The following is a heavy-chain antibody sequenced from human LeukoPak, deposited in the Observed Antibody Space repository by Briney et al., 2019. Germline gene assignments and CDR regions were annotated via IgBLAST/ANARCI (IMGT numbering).Heavy chain of an antibody. Sequence: GASVKVSCKASGGTFSSYAISWVRQAPGQGLEWMGRIIPILGIANYAQKFQGRVTITADKSTSTAYMELSSLRSEDTAVYYCARASETDYGDYVSWGQGTLVTVSS. CDR3: ARASETDYGDYVS. CDR1: GGTFSSYA. J-gene: IGHJ5*02. D-gene: IGHD4-17*01. CDR2: IIPILGIA. V-gene: IGHV1-69*04.